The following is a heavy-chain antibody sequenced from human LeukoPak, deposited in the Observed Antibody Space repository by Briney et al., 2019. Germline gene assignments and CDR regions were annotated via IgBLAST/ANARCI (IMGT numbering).Heavy chain of an antibody. D-gene: IGHD2-2*01. Sequence: SETLSLTCTVSGGSISSYYWSWIRQPPGKGLEWIGYIYYSGSTNYNPSLKSRVTISVDTSKNQFSLKLSSVTAADTAVYYCARAGIVVVPAAPGNAFDIWGQGTTVTVSS. CDR1: GGSISSYY. V-gene: IGHV4-59*01. CDR3: ARAGIVVVPAAPGNAFDI. CDR2: IYYSGST. J-gene: IGHJ3*02.